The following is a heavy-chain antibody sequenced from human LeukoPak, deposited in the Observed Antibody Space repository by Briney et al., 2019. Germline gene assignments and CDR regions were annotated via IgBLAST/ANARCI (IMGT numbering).Heavy chain of an antibody. CDR2: MYPGDSDT. CDR3: ARQRGDGYNLGGASDI. Sequence: GESLKISCKGSGYSFTSDWIGWVRQMPGKGLEWMGIMYPGDSDTRYSPSFQGQVTISADKSISTANLPWSSLKVSDTAMYYCARQRGDGYNLGGASDIWGQGTMVTVSS. V-gene: IGHV5-51*01. J-gene: IGHJ3*02. CDR1: GYSFTSDW. D-gene: IGHD5-24*01.